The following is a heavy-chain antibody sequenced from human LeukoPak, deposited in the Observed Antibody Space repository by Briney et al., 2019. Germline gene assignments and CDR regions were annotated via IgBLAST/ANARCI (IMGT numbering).Heavy chain of an antibody. CDR1: GYSFTGYH. CDR2: VNPKTGGT. Sequence: SVKVSCKAFGYSFTGYHLHWVRQAPRQGLEWMGWVNPKTGGTNYARKFQGRVTMTRDTSINTANMELSRLTSDDTAVYYCAREFSSKLEWLAYVTGDDAFDVWGQGTMITVS. D-gene: IGHD3-3*01. CDR3: AREFSSKLEWLAYVTGDDAFDV. V-gene: IGHV1-2*02. J-gene: IGHJ3*01.